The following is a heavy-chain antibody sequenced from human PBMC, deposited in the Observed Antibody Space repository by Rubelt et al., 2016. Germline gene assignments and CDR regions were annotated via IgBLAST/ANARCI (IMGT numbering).Heavy chain of an antibody. CDR3: ARVKDCSGGNCYSSFDY. CDR1: GFTFSSYA. V-gene: IGHV3-48*04. Sequence: VQLVESGGGVVQPGRSLRLSCAASGFTFSSYAMHWVRQAPGKGLEWISYISSSSSTINYADSVKGRFIISRDNAENSLYLQMSSLRAEDTAVYYCARVKDCSGGNCYSSFDYWGQGTLVTVSS. J-gene: IGHJ4*02. D-gene: IGHD2-15*01. CDR2: ISSSSSTI.